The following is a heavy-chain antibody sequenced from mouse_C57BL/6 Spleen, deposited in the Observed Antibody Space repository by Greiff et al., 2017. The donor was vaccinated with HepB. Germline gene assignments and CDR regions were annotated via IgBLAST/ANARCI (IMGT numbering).Heavy chain of an antibody. V-gene: IGHV5-17*01. CDR2: ISSGSSTI. CDR3: ARRSITTVVATGYFDV. D-gene: IGHD1-1*01. CDR1: GFTFSDYG. J-gene: IGHJ1*03. Sequence: EVQLVESGGGLVKPGGSLKLSCAASGFTFSDYGMHWVRQAPEKGLEWVAYISSGSSTIYYADTVKGRFTISRDNAKNTLFLQMTSLRSEDTAMYYCARRSITTVVATGYFDVWSTGTTVTVSS.